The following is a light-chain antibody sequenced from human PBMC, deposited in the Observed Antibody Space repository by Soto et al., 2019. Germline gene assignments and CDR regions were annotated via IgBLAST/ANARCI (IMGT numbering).Light chain of an antibody. Sequence: EIVLTQSPGTLSLSPGERATLSCRASQSVSSSYFAWYQQKPGQAPRLLIYGASSRATGIPARFSGSGSGTDFTLTISRLEPEDFAVYYCQQYGNSPPTFGQGTKVEIK. CDR1: QSVSSSY. V-gene: IGKV3-20*01. CDR2: GAS. J-gene: IGKJ1*01. CDR3: QQYGNSPPT.